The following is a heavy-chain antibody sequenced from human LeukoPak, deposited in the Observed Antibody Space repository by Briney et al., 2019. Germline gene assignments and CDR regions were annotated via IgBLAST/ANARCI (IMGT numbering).Heavy chain of an antibody. CDR1: GYTFTSYY. J-gene: IGHJ4*02. D-gene: IGHD1-26*01. CDR3: AKSGELLRPIDY. Sequence: ASVKVSCKASGYTFTSYYMHWVRQAPGQGLEWMGIINPSGGSTSYAQKFQGRVTMTRDTSTSTVYMELSSLRSEDTAVYYCAKSGELLRPIDYWGQGTLVTVSS. V-gene: IGHV1-46*01. CDR2: INPSGGST.